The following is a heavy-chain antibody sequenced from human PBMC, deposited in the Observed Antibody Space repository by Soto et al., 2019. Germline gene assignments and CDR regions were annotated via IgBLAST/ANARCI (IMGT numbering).Heavy chain of an antibody. CDR3: ARDRRYYGSGSYYIGQFDY. CDR2: INAGNGNT. D-gene: IGHD3-10*01. V-gene: IGHV1-3*01. CDR1: GYTFTSYA. J-gene: IGHJ4*02. Sequence: ASVKVSCKASGYTFTSYAMHWVRQAPGQRLEWMGWINAGNGNTKYSQKFQGRVTITRDTSASTAYMELSSLRSEDTAVYYCARDRRYYGSGSYYIGQFDYWGQGTLVTVS.